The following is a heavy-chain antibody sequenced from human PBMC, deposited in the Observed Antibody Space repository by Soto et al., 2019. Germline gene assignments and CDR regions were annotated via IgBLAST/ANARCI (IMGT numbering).Heavy chain of an antibody. V-gene: IGHV4-30-4*01. CDR2: IYYSGST. CDR3: ARQGPPSYDYVWGSYRSPADYFDY. Sequence: QVQLQESGPGLVKPSQTLSLTCTVSGGSISSGDYYWSWIRQPPGKGLEWIGYIYYSGSTYYNPSLKSRVTISVDTSKNQFSLKLSSVTAADTAVYYCARQGPPSYDYVWGSYRSPADYFDYWGQGTLVTVSS. D-gene: IGHD3-16*02. CDR1: GGSISSGDYY. J-gene: IGHJ4*02.